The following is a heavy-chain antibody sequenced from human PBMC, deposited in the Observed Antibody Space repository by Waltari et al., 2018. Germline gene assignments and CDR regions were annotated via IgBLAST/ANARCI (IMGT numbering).Heavy chain of an antibody. Sequence: QVQLQQWGAGLLKPSETLSLTCAVYGGSFSGYYWSWIRQPPGKGLEWIGEINHSGSTNYNPSLKSRVTISVDTSKNQFSLKLSSVTAADTAVYYCWRDLFDGMDVWGQGTTVTVSS. J-gene: IGHJ6*02. CDR1: GGSFSGYY. D-gene: IGHD3-10*01. CDR3: WRDLFDGMDV. CDR2: INHSGST. V-gene: IGHV4-34*01.